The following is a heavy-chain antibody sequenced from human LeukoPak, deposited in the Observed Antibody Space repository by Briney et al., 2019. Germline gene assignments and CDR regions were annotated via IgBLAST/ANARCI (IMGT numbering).Heavy chain of an antibody. CDR1: GFTVSSNS. J-gene: IGHJ4*02. CDR2: IYSGGNT. D-gene: IGHD2/OR15-2a*01. Sequence: GGPLRLSCTVSGFTVSSNSMSWVRQAPGKGLEWVSFIYSGGNTHYSDSVKGRFTISRDNSKNTLYLQMNSLRAEDTAVYYCARRAGKYSHPYDYWGQGTLVTVSS. CDR3: ARRAGKYSHPYDY. V-gene: IGHV3-53*01.